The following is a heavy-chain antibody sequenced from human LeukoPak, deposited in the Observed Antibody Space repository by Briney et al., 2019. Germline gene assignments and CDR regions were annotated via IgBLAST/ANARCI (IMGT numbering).Heavy chain of an antibody. D-gene: IGHD1-1*01. CDR3: ARVNVGQAVYYFDY. CDR2: INPNSGGT. V-gene: IGHV1-2*02. Sequence: ASVKVSCKASGYTFTGYYMHWVRQAPGQGLEWMGWINPNSGGTNYAQKFQGRVTMTRDTSISTAYMELSRLRSDDTAVYYCARVNVGQAVYYFDYWGQGTLVTVSS. CDR1: GYTFTGYY. J-gene: IGHJ4*02.